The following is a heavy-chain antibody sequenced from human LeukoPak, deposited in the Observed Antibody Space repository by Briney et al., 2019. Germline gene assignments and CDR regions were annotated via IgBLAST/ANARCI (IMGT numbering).Heavy chain of an antibody. CDR1: GGSISSGAYY. Sequence: PSETLSLTCTVSGGSISSGAYYWSWIRQHPGKGLEWIGYIYYSGSTYYNPSLKSRVTISVDTSKNQFSLKLSSVTAGDTAVYYCARAGSMITFGLYYWGQGTLVTVSS. CDR2: IYYSGST. CDR3: ARAGSMITFGLYY. J-gene: IGHJ4*02. D-gene: IGHD3-16*01. V-gene: IGHV4-31*03.